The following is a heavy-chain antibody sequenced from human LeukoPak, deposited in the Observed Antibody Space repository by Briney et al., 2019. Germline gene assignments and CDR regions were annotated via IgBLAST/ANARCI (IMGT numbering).Heavy chain of an antibody. CDR1: GYTFTSYD. CDR3: ASGLWFGELFSDY. J-gene: IGHJ4*02. V-gene: IGHV1-8*01. CDR2: MNPNSSNT. Sequence: ASVKVSCKASGYTFTSYDINWVRQATGQGLEWMGWMNPNSSNTGYAQKFQGRVTMTRNTSISTAYMELSSLRSEDTAVYYCASGLWFGELFSDYWGQGTLVTVSS. D-gene: IGHD3-10*01.